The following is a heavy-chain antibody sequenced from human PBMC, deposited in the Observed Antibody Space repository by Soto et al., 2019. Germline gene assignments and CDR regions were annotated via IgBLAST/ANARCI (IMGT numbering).Heavy chain of an antibody. CDR2: IDPKNGGT. CDR1: GYSISAYY. CDR3: GRDDYGIFPY. D-gene: IGHD3-10*01. J-gene: IGHJ4*02. V-gene: IGHV1-2*02. Sequence: ASVKISCKASGYSISAYYIHWVRQAPGQGLEWMGWIDPKNGGTVSAQKFQGRLTMTRDTSISTVYMDLSGLTSDDTALYYCGRDDYGIFPYWGQGSLVTVSS.